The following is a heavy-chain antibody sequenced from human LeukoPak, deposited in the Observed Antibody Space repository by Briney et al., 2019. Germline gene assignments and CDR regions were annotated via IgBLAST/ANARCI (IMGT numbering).Heavy chain of an antibody. V-gene: IGHV3-30*18. CDR1: GFTFSSYG. CDR2: ISYDGSNK. CDR3: AKANGWSGCTSFYFDY. D-gene: IGHD3-3*01. Sequence: GGSLRLSCAASGFTFSSYGMHWVRQAPGKGLEWVAVISYDGSNKYYADSVKGRFTISRDDSKNTLYLQMNSLRAEDTAVYYCAKANGWSGCTSFYFDYWGQGTLVTVSS. J-gene: IGHJ4*02.